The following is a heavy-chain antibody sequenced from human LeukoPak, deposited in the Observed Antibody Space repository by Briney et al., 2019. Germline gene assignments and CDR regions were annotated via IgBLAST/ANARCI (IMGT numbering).Heavy chain of an antibody. Sequence: SGGSLRLSCAASGFTFSSYGMHWVRQAPGKGLEWVAVIWYDGSNKYYADSVKGRFTISRDNSKNTLYLQMNSLRAEDTAVYYCAKGKSPYYYYYYMDVWGNGTTVTVSS. CDR1: GFTFSSYG. CDR2: IWYDGSNK. CDR3: AKGKSPYYYYYYMDV. V-gene: IGHV3-33*06. J-gene: IGHJ6*03.